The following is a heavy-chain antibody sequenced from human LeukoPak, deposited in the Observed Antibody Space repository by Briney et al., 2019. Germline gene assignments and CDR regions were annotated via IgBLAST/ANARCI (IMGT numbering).Heavy chain of an antibody. J-gene: IGHJ6*03. D-gene: IGHD3-22*01. CDR3: AVKYYDTSGYQDYFYYMDV. CDR1: GFTFSSYS. CDR2: ISSVSTYV. Sequence: PGGSQRLSCAASGFTFSSYSMNWVRQAPGKGLEWVSSISSVSTYVYYADSVKGRFTISRDNAKNSLYLQMNSLRAEDTAVYYCAVKYYDTSGYQDYFYYMDVWGKGTTVTVSS. V-gene: IGHV3-21*01.